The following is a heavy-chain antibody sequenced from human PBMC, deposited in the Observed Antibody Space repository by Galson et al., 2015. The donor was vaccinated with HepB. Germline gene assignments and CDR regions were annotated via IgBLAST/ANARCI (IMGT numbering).Heavy chain of an antibody. V-gene: IGHV1-46*01. CDR1: GYTFTSYY. CDR3: ASRPRSGSYVVDY. CDR2: INPSGGST. J-gene: IGHJ4*02. D-gene: IGHD1-26*01. Sequence: SVKVSCKASGYTFTSYYMHWVRRAPGQGLEWMGIINPSGGSTSYAQKFQGRVTMTRDTSTSTVYMELSSLRSEDTAVYYCASRPRSGSYVVDYWGQGTLVTVSS.